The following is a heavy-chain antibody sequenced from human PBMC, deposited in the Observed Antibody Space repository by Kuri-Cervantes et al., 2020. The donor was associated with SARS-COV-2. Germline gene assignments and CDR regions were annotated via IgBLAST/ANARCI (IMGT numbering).Heavy chain of an antibody. CDR2: INSDGSST. D-gene: IGHD3-3*01. Sequence: GESLKISCAASGFTFSSYWMHWVRQAPGKGLVWVSRINSDGSSTSYADSVKGRFTISRDNAKNTLYLQMNSLRAEDTAVYYCASGGPYYDFWSGLTYYYYYGTDVRGQGTTVTVSS. CDR1: GFTFSSYW. J-gene: IGHJ6*02. V-gene: IGHV3-74*01. CDR3: ASGGPYYDFWSGLTYYYYYGTDV.